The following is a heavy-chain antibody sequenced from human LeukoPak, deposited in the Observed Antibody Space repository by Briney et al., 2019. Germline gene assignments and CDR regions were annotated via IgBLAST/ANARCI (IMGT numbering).Heavy chain of an antibody. Sequence: RASVKVSCKASGYTFTSYGISWVRRAPGQGLEWMGWISAYNGNTNYAQKLQGRVTMTTDTSTSTAYMELRSLRSDDTAVYYCARSGGYSSSWSDGRDYWGQGTLVTVSS. CDR1: GYTFTSYG. D-gene: IGHD6-13*01. J-gene: IGHJ4*02. CDR2: ISAYNGNT. CDR3: ARSGGYSSSWSDGRDY. V-gene: IGHV1-18*01.